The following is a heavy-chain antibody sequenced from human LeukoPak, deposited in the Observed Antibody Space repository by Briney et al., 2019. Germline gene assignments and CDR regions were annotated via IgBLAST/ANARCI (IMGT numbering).Heavy chain of an antibody. V-gene: IGHV1-2*04. CDR3: AREESGGDGAFYNQYYFDY. CDR1: GYTFTGYY. Sequence: GASVTVSCKASGYTFTGYYMHWVRQAPGQGLEWMGWINPNSGGTNYAQKFQGWVTMTRDTSISTAYMELSRLRSDDTAVYYCAREESGGDGAFYNQYYFDYWGQGTLVTVSS. CDR2: INPNSGGT. D-gene: IGHD2/OR15-2a*01. J-gene: IGHJ4*02.